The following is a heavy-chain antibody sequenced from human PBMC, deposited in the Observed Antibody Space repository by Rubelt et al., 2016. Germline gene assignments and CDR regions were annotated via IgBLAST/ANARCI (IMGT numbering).Heavy chain of an antibody. CDR3: ARGGLYDYHWF. CDR1: GDSVSPYY. D-gene: IGHD3-16*01. J-gene: IGHJ4*02. V-gene: IGHV4-59*08. CDR2: IHFRGAT. Sequence: QLQESGPRLVKPPETLSLTCTVSGDSVSPYYWSWIRQFPGKGLEWIGYIHFRGATNSNPSLKRRVVMSVDTSRDQFSLNLTALSAADRATDFCARGGLYDYHWFWGQGIQVTVSS.